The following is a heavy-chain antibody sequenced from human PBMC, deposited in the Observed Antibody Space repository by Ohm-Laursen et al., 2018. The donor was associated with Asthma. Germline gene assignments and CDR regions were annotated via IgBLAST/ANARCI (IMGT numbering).Heavy chain of an antibody. D-gene: IGHD6-19*01. J-gene: IGHJ2*01. CDR3: ARNIAVAGTDWYFDL. Sequence: TLSLTCTVSGGSINRGGYYWSWIRQHPGKGLEWIGHIHYSGSTYYNPSLQSRVTISVDTSKNQFSLKLSSVTAADTAVYYCARNIAVAGTDWYFDLWGRGTLVTVSS. CDR1: GGSINRGGYY. CDR2: IHYSGST. V-gene: IGHV4-31*03.